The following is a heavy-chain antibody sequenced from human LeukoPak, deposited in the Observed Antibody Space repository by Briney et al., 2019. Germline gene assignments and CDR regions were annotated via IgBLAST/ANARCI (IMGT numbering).Heavy chain of an antibody. CDR3: ARDYLSGGGFDY. Sequence: GGSLRLSCAASGFTFSSYEMNWVRQAPGKGLEWVSYISSSGSTIYYADSVKGRFTLSRDKAKNSLYLQMNSLRAEDTAVYYCARDYLSGGGFDYWGQGTLVTVSS. V-gene: IGHV3-48*03. CDR2: ISSSGSTI. D-gene: IGHD3-10*01. J-gene: IGHJ4*02. CDR1: GFTFSSYE.